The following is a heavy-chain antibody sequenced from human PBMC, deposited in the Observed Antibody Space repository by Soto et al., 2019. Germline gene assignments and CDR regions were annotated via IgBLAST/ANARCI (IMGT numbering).Heavy chain of an antibody. J-gene: IGHJ4*02. Sequence: QITLKESGPTLMKPTQTLALTCTFSGFSFNTRGVGVAWIRQPPGKALEWLAVIYWDGDRRYSPSLTDRLSITKDMSTKQVVLTMTNVDPVDTGTYYCAHLVTGPLSFAYWGQGALVTVSS. CDR3: AHLVTGPLSFAY. V-gene: IGHV2-5*02. CDR1: GFSFNTRGVG. D-gene: IGHD3-9*01. CDR2: IYWDGDR.